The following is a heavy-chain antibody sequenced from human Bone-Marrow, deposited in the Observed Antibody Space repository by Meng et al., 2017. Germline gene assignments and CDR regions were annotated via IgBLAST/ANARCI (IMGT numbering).Heavy chain of an antibody. CDR2: IYYSGST. CDR1: GGSISSSSYY. V-gene: IGHV4-39*07. Sequence: GSLRLSCTVSGGSISSSSYYWGWIRQPPGKGLEWIGSIYYSGSTYYNPSLKSRVTISVDTSKNQFSLKLSSVTAADTAVYYCARDDNLLYYDSSGSSFSYAFDIWGQGTMVTVSS. J-gene: IGHJ3*02. CDR3: ARDDNLLYYDSSGSSFSYAFDI. D-gene: IGHD3-22*01.